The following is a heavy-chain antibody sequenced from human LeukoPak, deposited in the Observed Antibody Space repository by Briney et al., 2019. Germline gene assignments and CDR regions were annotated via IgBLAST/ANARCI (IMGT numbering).Heavy chain of an antibody. CDR2: INHSGST. CDR1: GGSFSGYY. CDR3: AREGDLDCSSTSCYQY. Sequence: SETLSLTCAVYGGSFSGYYWSWIRQPPGKGLEWIGEINHSGSTNYNPSLKSRVTISVDTSKNQFSLKLSSVTAADTAVYYCAREGDLDCSSTSCYQYRGQGTLVTVSS. J-gene: IGHJ4*02. V-gene: IGHV4-34*01. D-gene: IGHD2-2*01.